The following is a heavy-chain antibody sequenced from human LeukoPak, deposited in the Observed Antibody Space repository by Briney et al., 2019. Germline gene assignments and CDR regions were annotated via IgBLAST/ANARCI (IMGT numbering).Heavy chain of an antibody. CDR1: AFMFSRYS. J-gene: IGHJ4*02. CDR3: ARVESGGYCSGGSCRQLDY. CDR2: ISSSSSYI. D-gene: IGHD2-15*01. Sequence: GGSLRLSCAASAFMFSRYSMNWVRQAPGKGLEWVSSISSSSSYIYYADSVKGRFTISRDNAKNSLYLQMNSLRAEDTAVYYCARVESGGYCSGGSCRQLDYWGQGTLVTVSS. V-gene: IGHV3-21*01.